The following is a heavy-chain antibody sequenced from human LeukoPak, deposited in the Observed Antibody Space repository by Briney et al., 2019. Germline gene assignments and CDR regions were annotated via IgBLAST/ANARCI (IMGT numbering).Heavy chain of an antibody. Sequence: SETLSLTCTVSGDSMTSYYWSWIRQSAGKGLQWIGRIYTSGSTNYNPSLKSRVTISVDTSKNQFSLKLSSVTAADTAVYYCARDEFRGYCSGGSCLGMSDYWGQGTLVTVSS. CDR3: ARDEFRGYCSGGSCLGMSDY. V-gene: IGHV4-4*07. CDR2: IYTSGST. D-gene: IGHD2-15*01. J-gene: IGHJ4*02. CDR1: GDSMTSYY.